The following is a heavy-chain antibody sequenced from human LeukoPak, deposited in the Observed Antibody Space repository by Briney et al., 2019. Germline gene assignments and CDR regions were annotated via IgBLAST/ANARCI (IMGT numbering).Heavy chain of an antibody. Sequence: SETLSLTRAVYGGFLSGYYWSWIRQPPGKGLEWMGEINHSGSTNHNPSLKSRVPISVDTSKKQFSLKLSSVTAADTAVYDCARGPRATDLSSSWYLNYWGQGTLVTVSS. D-gene: IGHD6-13*01. J-gene: IGHJ4*02. CDR1: GGFLSGYY. CDR2: INHSGST. CDR3: ARGPRATDLSSSWYLNY. V-gene: IGHV4-34*01.